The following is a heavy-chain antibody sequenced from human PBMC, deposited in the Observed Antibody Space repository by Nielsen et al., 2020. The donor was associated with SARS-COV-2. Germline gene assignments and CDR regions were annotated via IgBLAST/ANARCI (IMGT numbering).Heavy chain of an antibody. CDR3: ARVNHSSIST. CDR1: GFHFGNFY. J-gene: IGHJ5*02. Sequence: GESLKISCEGSGFHFGNFYMSWIRQAPGKGLEWLTYISSGGSVRYYADSMRGRFTVSRDNSKNSLFLQMDSLTADDTAVYYCARVNHSSISTWGQGTVVTVSS. D-gene: IGHD3-22*01. V-gene: IGHV3-11*04. CDR2: ISSGGSVR.